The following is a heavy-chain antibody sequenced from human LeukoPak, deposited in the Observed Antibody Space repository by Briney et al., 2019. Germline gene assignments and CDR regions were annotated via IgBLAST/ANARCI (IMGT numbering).Heavy chain of an antibody. CDR3: AREGVSDGGYFDY. CDR1: GFTFSSYS. Sequence: GGSLGLSCAASGFTFSSYSMNWVRQAPGKGLEWVSSISSSSSYIYYADSVKGRFTISRDNAKNSLYLQMNSLRAEDTAVYYCAREGVSDGGYFDYWGQGTLVTVSS. D-gene: IGHD4-23*01. J-gene: IGHJ4*02. CDR2: ISSSSSYI. V-gene: IGHV3-21*01.